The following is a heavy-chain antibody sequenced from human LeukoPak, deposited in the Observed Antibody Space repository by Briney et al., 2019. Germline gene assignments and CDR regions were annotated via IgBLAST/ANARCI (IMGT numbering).Heavy chain of an antibody. Sequence: PGGSLRLSCAASGFTFTSYAMNWVRQAPGKGLEWVSSISSSSRGINYADSVKGRFTISRDNAWNSLYLQMNSLRAEDTAVYYCARDSDSSGHYYMDYFDYWGQGALVTVSS. V-gene: IGHV3-21*01. CDR2: ISSSSRGI. J-gene: IGHJ4*02. CDR3: ARDSDSSGHYYMDYFDY. CDR1: GFTFTSYA. D-gene: IGHD3-22*01.